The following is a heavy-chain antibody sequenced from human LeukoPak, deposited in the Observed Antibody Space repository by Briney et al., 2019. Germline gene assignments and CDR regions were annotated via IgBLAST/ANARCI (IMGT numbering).Heavy chain of an antibody. D-gene: IGHD3-10*01. CDR1: GLTLRNAW. CDR2: ISSSSSTI. J-gene: IGHJ3*02. Sequence: GGSLRLSCVGSGLTLRNAWMNWVRQAPGKGLEWVSYISSSSSTIYYADSVKGRFTISRDNAKNSLYLQMNSLRAEDTAVYYCARAPDVLLWFGESDPDAFDIWGQGTMVTVSS. V-gene: IGHV3-48*04. CDR3: ARAPDVLLWFGESDPDAFDI.